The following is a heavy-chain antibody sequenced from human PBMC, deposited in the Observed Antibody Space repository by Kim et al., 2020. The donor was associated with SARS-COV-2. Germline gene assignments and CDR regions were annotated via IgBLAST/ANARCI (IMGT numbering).Heavy chain of an antibody. J-gene: IGHJ4*02. Sequence: GGSLRLSCAASGFTFSSYAMSWVRQPPGKGLEWVSAVSDSGGSTYYADSVKGRFTISRDNSKDMLYLQMNSLRAEDTAVYYCATQYGSGSYYVADFDYWGQGTLVTVSS. D-gene: IGHD3-10*01. V-gene: IGHV3-23*01. CDR1: GFTFSSYA. CDR3: ATQYGSGSYYVADFDY. CDR2: VSDSGGST.